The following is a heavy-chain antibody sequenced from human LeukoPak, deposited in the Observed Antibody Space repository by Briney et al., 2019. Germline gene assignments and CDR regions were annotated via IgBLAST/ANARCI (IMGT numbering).Heavy chain of an antibody. Sequence: SQTLSLTCTVSGGSISSGSYYWSWIRQPAGKGLEWIGRIYTSGSTNYNPSLKSRVTISVDTSKNQFSLKLSSVTDADTAVYYCARGMVRGVIADPWGQGTLVTVSS. CDR1: GGSISSGSYY. V-gene: IGHV4-61*02. CDR3: ARGMVRGVIADP. D-gene: IGHD3-10*01. J-gene: IGHJ5*02. CDR2: IYTSGST.